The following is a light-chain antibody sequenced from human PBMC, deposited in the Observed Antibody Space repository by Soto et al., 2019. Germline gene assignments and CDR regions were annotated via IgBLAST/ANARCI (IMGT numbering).Light chain of an antibody. CDR1: QSVGRN. CDR3: QQYNNWPYT. CDR2: GTS. V-gene: IGKV3-15*01. J-gene: IGKJ2*01. Sequence: EIVMTQSPVALSVSPGERAALSCRASQSVGRNFAWYQQRPGQAPRVLIYGTSTRATGVLARFSGSGSGTAFTLTISSLQSEDFAVYYCQQYNNWPYTFGQGTRLEIK.